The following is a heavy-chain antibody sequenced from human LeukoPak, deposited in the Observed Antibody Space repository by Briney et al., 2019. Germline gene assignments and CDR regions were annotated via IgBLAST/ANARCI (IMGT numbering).Heavy chain of an antibody. J-gene: IGHJ4*02. CDR2: INHSGST. D-gene: IGHD3-10*01. Sequence: SETLSLTCAVYGGSFGGYYWSWIRQPPGKGLEWIGEINHSGSTNYNPSLKSRVTISVDTSKNQFSLKLSSVTAADTAVYHCARWGPYYYGSGSYYNAHFDYWGQGTLVTVSS. CDR1: GGSFGGYY. CDR3: ARWGPYYYGSGSYYNAHFDY. V-gene: IGHV4-34*01.